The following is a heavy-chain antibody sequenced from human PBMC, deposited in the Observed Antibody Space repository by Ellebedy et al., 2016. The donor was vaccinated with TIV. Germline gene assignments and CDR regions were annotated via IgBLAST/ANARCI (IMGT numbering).Heavy chain of an antibody. CDR2: ISSIGSTI. D-gene: IGHD4-17*01. J-gene: IGHJ4*02. CDR1: GFTFSDYY. V-gene: IGHV3-11*01. Sequence: PGGSLRLSCAASGFTFSDYYMSWIRQAPGKGLEWVSYISSIGSTIYYADSVKGRFTISRENAKNSLYLQMNSLRAEDTAVYYCARGDLTVTTGDDWGDYWGQGTLVTVSS. CDR3: ARGDLTVTTGDDWGDY.